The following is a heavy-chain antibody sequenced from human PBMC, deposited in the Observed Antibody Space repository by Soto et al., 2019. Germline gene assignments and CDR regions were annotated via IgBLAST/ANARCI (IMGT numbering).Heavy chain of an antibody. CDR1: GVSISTYY. V-gene: IGHV4-59*01. CDR3: ARDQGGDSDH. D-gene: IGHD2-21*02. Sequence: SETLSLTCTVSGVSISTYYWSWIRQPPGKGLEWIGYIYYSGSTNYNPSLKSRVTISVDTPKSQFSLKLTSVTAADTAVYYCARDQGGDSDHWGQGSLVTVSS. J-gene: IGHJ5*02. CDR2: IYYSGST.